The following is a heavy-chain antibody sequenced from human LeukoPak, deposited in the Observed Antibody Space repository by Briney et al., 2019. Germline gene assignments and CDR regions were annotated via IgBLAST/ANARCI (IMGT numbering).Heavy chain of an antibody. V-gene: IGHV4-30-4*07. CDR3: ALGYCSGGSCYAVY. Sequence: KTSETLSLTCAVSGGSISSGGYSWSWIRQPPGKGLEWIGYIYYSGSTYYNPSLKSRVTISVDTPKNQFSLKLSSVTAADTAVYYCALGYCSGGSCYAVYWGQGTLVTVSS. CDR2: IYYSGST. CDR1: GGSISSGGYS. D-gene: IGHD2-15*01. J-gene: IGHJ4*02.